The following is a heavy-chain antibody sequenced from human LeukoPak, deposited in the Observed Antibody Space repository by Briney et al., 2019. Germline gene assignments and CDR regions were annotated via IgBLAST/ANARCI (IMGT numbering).Heavy chain of an antibody. V-gene: IGHV4-59*01. CDR2: TYYSGST. D-gene: IGHD1-7*01. Sequence: SETLSLTCTVSGGSISSYYWSWIRQPPGKGLEWIGYTYYSGSTNYNPSLKSRVTISVDTSKNQFSLKLSSVSAADTAVYYCARGGNYWYNWFDPWGQGTLVTVSS. CDR1: GGSISSYY. J-gene: IGHJ5*02. CDR3: ARGGNYWYNWFDP.